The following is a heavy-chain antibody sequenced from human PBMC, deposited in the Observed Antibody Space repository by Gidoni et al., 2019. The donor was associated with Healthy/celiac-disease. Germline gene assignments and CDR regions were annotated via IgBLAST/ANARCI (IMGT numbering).Heavy chain of an antibody. CDR2: ISSSGSTI. CDR1: GSTFSDYY. Sequence: QVQLVEPGGGLVKPGGSLSLSCEASGSTFSDYYMCCIRQAPGKGLEWVSYISSSGSTIYCADSVKGRFTISRDNAKNSLSLQMNSLRAEDTAVYYCAREVSLVAGTLEAFDYWGQGTLVTVSS. D-gene: IGHD6-19*01. CDR3: AREVSLVAGTLEAFDY. V-gene: IGHV3-11*01. J-gene: IGHJ4*02.